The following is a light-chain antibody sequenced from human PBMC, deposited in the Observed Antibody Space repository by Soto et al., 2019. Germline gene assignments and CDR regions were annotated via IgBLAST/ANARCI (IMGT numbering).Light chain of an antibody. CDR1: QTISSW. J-gene: IGKJ1*01. CDR2: AAS. V-gene: IGKV1-39*01. Sequence: IQITQSASTLSGSVGDRVTITCRASQTISSWLAWYQQKPGKAPKLLIYAASSLQSGVPSRFSGSGSGTDFTLTISSLQPEDFATYYCQQSYSTPQTFGQGTRWIS. CDR3: QQSYSTPQT.